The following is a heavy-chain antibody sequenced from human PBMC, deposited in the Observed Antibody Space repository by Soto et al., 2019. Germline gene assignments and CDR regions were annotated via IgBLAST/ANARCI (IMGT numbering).Heavy chain of an antibody. D-gene: IGHD6-19*01. CDR2: ISYDGSNK. Sequence: LRLSCAASGFTFSSYGMHWVRQAPGKGLEWVAVISYDGSNKYYADSVKGRFTISRDNSKNTLYLQMNSLRAEDTAVYYCAKDRSSSGWYYFDYWGQGTQVTVSS. CDR3: AKDRSSSGWYYFDY. V-gene: IGHV3-30*18. J-gene: IGHJ4*02. CDR1: GFTFSSYG.